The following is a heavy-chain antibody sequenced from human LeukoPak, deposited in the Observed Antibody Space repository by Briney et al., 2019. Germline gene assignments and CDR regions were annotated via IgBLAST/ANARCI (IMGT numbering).Heavy chain of an antibody. V-gene: IGHV4-34*01. CDR3: ARATTTARRQLKYYMDV. D-gene: IGHD4-17*01. J-gene: IGHJ6*03. Sequence: PSETLSLTCAVYGGSFSGYYWSWIRQPPGKGLEWIGDINHSGSTNYNPSLKSRVTISVDTSKNQFSLKLSSVTAADTAVYYCARATTTARRQLKYYMDVWGKGTTVTVSS. CDR1: GGSFSGYY. CDR2: INHSGST.